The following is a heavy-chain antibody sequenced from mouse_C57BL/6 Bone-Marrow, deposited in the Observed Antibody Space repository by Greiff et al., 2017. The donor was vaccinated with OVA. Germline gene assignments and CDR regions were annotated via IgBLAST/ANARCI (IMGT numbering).Heavy chain of an antibody. J-gene: IGHJ3*01. CDR3: TTSRIYDGYYRFAY. Sequence: EVKLVESGAELVRPGASVKLSCTASGFNIKDDYMHWVKQRPEQGLEWIGWIDPANGDTEYASKFQGKATITADTSSNTAYLQLSSLTSEDTAVYYCTTSRIYDGYYRFAYWGQGTLVTVSA. V-gene: IGHV14-4*01. CDR2: IDPANGDT. CDR1: GFNIKDDY. D-gene: IGHD2-3*01.